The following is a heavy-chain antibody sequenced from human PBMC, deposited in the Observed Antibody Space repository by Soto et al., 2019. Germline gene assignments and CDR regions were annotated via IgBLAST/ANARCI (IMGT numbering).Heavy chain of an antibody. CDR2: IYYSGST. J-gene: IGHJ5*02. CDR3: ARVRFPGSTNWFDP. CDR1: GGSISSGGYY. V-gene: IGHV4-31*03. D-gene: IGHD3-10*01. Sequence: SETLSLTCTVSGGSISSGGYYWSWIRQHPGKGLEWIGYIYYSGSTYYNPSLKSRVTISVDTSKNQFSLKLSSVTAADTAVYYCARVRFPGSTNWFDPWGQGTLVTVSS.